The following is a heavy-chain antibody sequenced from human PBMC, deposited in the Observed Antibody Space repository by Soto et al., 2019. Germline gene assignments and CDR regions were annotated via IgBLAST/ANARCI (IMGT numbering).Heavy chain of an antibody. CDR3: ARRGEWCDGGSCHHFDF. CDR1: GYTFANYG. CDR2: ISPYTGHT. D-gene: IGHD2-15*01. Sequence: QVHLAQSGAEVKKPGASVKVSCVASGYTFANYGVTWVRQAPGQGLEWMGWISPYTGHTDYAHKLQGRVTMTTDTSTRTTYMELRNLRSDDTAVYYCARRGEWCDGGSCHHFDFWGQGTLVTVSS. V-gene: IGHV1-18*01. J-gene: IGHJ4*02.